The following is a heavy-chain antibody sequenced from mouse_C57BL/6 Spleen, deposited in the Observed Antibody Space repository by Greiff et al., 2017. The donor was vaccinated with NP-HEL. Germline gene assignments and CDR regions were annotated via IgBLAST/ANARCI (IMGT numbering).Heavy chain of an antibody. V-gene: IGHV1-82*01. CDR1: GYAFRSSW. J-gene: IGHJ3*01. D-gene: IGHD1-1*01. CDR3: ARYYYGSSPGWFAY. CDR2: IYPGDGDT. Sequence: VQLQQSGPELVKPGASVKISCKASGYAFRSSWMNWVKQRPGKGLEWIGRIYPGDGDTNYNGKFKGKATLTADKSSSTAYMQLSSLTSEDSAVYFCARYYYGSSPGWFAYGGQGTLVTVSA.